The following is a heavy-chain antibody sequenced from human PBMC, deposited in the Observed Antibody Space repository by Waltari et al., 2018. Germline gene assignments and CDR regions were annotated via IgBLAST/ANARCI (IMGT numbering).Heavy chain of an antibody. D-gene: IGHD3-9*01. CDR2: ISSSSTYI. CDR3: ARGPTNGFDPWYFDL. CDR1: GFNFGSFS. J-gene: IGHJ2*01. Sequence: EVQLVESGGGLVKPGGSLRLSCSASGFNFGSFSMTWVRQAPGKGLEWVSSISSSSTYIYYADSLKGRFTISRDNAKNSLYLQMNSLRAEDTAVYYCARGPTNGFDPWYFDLWGRGTLVTVSS. V-gene: IGHV3-21*01.